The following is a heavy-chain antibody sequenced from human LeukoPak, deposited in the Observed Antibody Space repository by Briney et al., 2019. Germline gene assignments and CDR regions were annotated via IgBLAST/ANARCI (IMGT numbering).Heavy chain of an antibody. V-gene: IGHV1-2*02. CDR3: ARILTTVTTMDY. Sequence: ASVKVSCMPSGYTFTGYYMHGVRQAPGQGLEWMGWINPNSGGINYAQKFQGSVTMTRDTSISTAYMELSRLRSDDTAMYYCARILTTVTTMDYWGQGTLVTVSS. CDR1: GYTFTGYY. J-gene: IGHJ4*02. D-gene: IGHD4-17*01. CDR2: INPNSGGI.